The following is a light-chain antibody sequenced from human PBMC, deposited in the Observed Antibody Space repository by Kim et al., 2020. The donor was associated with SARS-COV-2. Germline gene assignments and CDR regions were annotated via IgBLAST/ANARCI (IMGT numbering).Light chain of an antibody. Sequence: GQSVTISCAGASSDVSAYNRVSWYRQSPGTAPKLMIYEVSHRPSGVPDRFSGSRSGNTASLTISGLQAEDEADYYCCSYTSSTTLVFGGGTQLTVL. V-gene: IGLV2-18*02. CDR2: EVS. J-gene: IGLJ2*01. CDR3: CSYTSSTTLV. CDR1: SSDVSAYNR.